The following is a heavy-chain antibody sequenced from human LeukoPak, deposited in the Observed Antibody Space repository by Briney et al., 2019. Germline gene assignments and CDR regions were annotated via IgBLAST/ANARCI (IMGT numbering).Heavy chain of an antibody. J-gene: IGHJ3*02. D-gene: IGHD6-13*01. CDR1: GYTFTSYG. CDR2: IIPIFGTA. CDR3: AREGSLDAFDI. V-gene: IGHV1-69*05. Sequence: SVKVSCKASGYTFTSYGISWVRQAPGQGLEWMGRIIPIFGTANYAQKFQGRVAITTDESTSTAYMELSSLRSEDTAVYYCAREGSLDAFDIWGQGTMVTVSS.